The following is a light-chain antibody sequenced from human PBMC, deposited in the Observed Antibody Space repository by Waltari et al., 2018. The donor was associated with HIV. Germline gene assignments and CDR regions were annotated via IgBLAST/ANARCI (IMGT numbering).Light chain of an antibody. J-gene: IGKJ3*01. CDR1: QNIKNN. Sequence: TPSPATLSASPGERTPLSCRARQNIKNNLAWYQPKPGQAPRLLIHGASTTDTGISARFSGSGSGTEFSLTIGSLQSEDFAVYYCQQYHNWPFTFGPGTRVEMK. CDR2: GAS. CDR3: QQYHNWPFT. V-gene: IGKV3-15*01.